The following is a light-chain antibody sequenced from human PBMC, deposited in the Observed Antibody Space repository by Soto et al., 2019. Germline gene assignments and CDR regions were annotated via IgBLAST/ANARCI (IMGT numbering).Light chain of an antibody. CDR1: QTVSSN. J-gene: IGKJ4*01. CDR3: HQYNNWLALT. Sequence: EFALTQSPATLSVSPGERAPLSCRASQTVSSNLAWYQQKPGQAPRLLIYDASTRATGIPVRFRGSGSGTEFTLTISSLQSEDSAVYYCHQYNNWLALTFGGGTKVDIK. V-gene: IGKV3-15*01. CDR2: DAS.